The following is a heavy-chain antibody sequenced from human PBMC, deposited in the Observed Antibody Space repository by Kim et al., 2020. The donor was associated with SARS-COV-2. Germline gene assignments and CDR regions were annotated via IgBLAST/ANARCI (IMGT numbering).Heavy chain of an antibody. CDR2: IIPILGIA. V-gene: IGHV1-69*04. CDR3: AKSRRRGDNRGYDYYYMDV. D-gene: IGHD2-21*01. J-gene: IGHJ6*03. Sequence: SVKVSCKASGGTFSSYAISWVRQAPGQGLEWMGRIIPILGIANYAQKFQGRVTITADKSTSTAYMELSSLRSEDTAVYYCAKSRRRGDNRGYDYYYMDVWGKGTTVTVSS. CDR1: GGTFSSYA.